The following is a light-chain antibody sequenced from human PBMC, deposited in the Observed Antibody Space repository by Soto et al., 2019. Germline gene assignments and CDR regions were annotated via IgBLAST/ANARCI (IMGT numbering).Light chain of an antibody. Sequence: DIPMTQSPSSLSAAVEDRVTITCRASQSIRSDLGWYQQKPGKAPKRLIYAASSLQTGVPSRFSGSGSGTEFTLTITSLQPEDFATYYWLQYNDYPYTFGQGTKLEIK. J-gene: IGKJ2*01. CDR1: QSIRSD. CDR3: LQYNDYPYT. CDR2: AAS. V-gene: IGKV1-17*01.